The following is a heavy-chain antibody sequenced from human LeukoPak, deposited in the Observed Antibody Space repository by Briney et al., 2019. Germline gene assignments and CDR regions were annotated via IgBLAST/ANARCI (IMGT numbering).Heavy chain of an antibody. J-gene: IGHJ6*02. CDR2: IYYSGST. Sequence: SETLSLTCTVSGGSVSSGSYYWSWIRQPPGKGLEWIGYIYYSGSTNYNPSLKSRVTISVDTSKNQFSLKLSSVTAADTAVYYCARDTVVAATLYYYYGMDVWGQGTTVTVSS. D-gene: IGHD2-15*01. V-gene: IGHV4-61*01. CDR3: ARDTVVAATLYYYYGMDV. CDR1: GGSVSSGSYY.